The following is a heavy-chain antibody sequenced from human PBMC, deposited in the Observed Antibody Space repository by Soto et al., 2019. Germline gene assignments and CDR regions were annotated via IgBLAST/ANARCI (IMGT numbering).Heavy chain of an antibody. Sequence: QVQLVQSGAEVKKPGASVKVSCKVSGYTFTSYGISWVRQAPGQGLEWMGWISAYNGNTNYAQRLQGRVNLTTDTSTSTAYMELRSLRSDDTAVYFCARDAALNVKTAQKFDYWGQGTLVTVSS. J-gene: IGHJ4*02. CDR2: ISAYNGNT. CDR3: ARDAALNVKTAQKFDY. V-gene: IGHV1-18*01. CDR1: GYTFTSYG. D-gene: IGHD6-13*01.